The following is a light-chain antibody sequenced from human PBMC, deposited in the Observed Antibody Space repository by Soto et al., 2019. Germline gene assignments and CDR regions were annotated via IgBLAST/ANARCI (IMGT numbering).Light chain of an antibody. CDR1: SSNIGSNY. J-gene: IGLJ3*02. CDR2: SNN. V-gene: IGLV1-44*01. CDR3: AVWDGSLNGWV. Sequence: QSVLTQPPSASGTPGQRVSISCSGGSSNIGSNYVYWYQQFPGTAPKLLIYSNNQRPSGVPDRFSGSKSGTSASLAISGLQSEDEADYYCAVWDGSLNGWVFGGGTQLTVL.